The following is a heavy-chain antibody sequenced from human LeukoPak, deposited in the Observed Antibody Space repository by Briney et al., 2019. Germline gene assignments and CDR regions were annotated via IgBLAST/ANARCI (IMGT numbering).Heavy chain of an antibody. CDR1: GFTFSDYY. CDR3: TRDVRLRHKYYYMDV. D-gene: IGHD4-17*01. CDR2: ITNSGSTT. V-gene: IGHV3-11*04. J-gene: IGHJ6*03. Sequence: PEGSLRLSCIASGFTFSDYYMSWIRQAPGKGLEWISYITNSGSTTFYADSVKGRFSISRDNANNSLFLQMNSLRAEDTAVYYCTRDVRLRHKYYYMDVWGKGTTVTVSS.